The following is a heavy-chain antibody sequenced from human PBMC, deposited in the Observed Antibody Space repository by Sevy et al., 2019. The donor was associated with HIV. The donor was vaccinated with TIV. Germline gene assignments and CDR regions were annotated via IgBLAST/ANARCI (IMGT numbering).Heavy chain of an antibody. CDR1: SGSISSSSYY. J-gene: IGHJ4*02. D-gene: IGHD3-22*01. CDR3: ARLGGDSSGYYLTKFDY. V-gene: IGHV4-39*01. Sequence: SETLSLTCTVSSGSISSSSYYWGWIRQPPGKGLEWSGNIFYSGSTYYNPSLKSRITISVDTSKNQFSLKLSSVTAADTAVYYCARLGGDSSGYYLTKFDYWGQGTLVTVSS. CDR2: IFYSGST.